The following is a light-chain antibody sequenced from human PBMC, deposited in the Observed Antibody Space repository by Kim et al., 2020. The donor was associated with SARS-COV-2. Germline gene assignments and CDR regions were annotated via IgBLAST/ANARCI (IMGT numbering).Light chain of an antibody. Sequence: IVLTQSPGTLSLSPGGRATLSCRASQSVSNGYLAWYQQRPGQAPRLLIYGVSTSATGSPHRFSGSGSGTDFTLTISSLEPEDFAVDYCQHIGNTRLTFGQGTKVDIK. CDR1: QSVSNGY. CDR3: QHIGNTRLT. CDR2: GVS. V-gene: IGKV3-20*01. J-gene: IGKJ1*01.